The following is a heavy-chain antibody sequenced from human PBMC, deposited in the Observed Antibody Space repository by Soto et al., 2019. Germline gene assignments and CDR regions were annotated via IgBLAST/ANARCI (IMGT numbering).Heavy chain of an antibody. CDR2: ITSSGSTI. J-gene: IGHJ4*02. V-gene: IGHV3-48*01. D-gene: IGHD2-8*01. CDR1: GFTFSSYS. Sequence: EVQLVESGGGLVQPGGSLRLSCAASGFTFSSYSMNWVRQAPGKGLEWVSYITSSGSTIYYADSVKGRFTMSRDNAKNSLYLQINSLRADDTAVYFSARVDKWAIHPYDYWGQGTLVTVSS. CDR3: ARVDKWAIHPYDY.